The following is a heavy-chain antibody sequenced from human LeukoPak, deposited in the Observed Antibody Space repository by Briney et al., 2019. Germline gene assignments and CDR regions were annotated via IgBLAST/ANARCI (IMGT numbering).Heavy chain of an antibody. CDR2: IYYSGST. V-gene: IGHV4-59*01. CDR1: GGSISSYY. CDR3: ARVSEDYGSGSCRYGMDV. J-gene: IGHJ6*02. D-gene: IGHD3-10*01. Sequence: SETLSLTCTVSGGSISSYYWSWIRQPPGKGLEWIGYIYYSGSTNYNPSLKSRVTISVDTSKNQFSLKLSSVTAADTAVYYCARVSEDYGSGSCRYGMDVWGQGTTVTVSS.